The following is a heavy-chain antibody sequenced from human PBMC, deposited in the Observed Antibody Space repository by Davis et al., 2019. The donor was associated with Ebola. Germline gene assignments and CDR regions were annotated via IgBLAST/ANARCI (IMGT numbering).Heavy chain of an antibody. V-gene: IGHV5-51*01. CDR2: IYPGDSDT. CDR3: ARSLGGYCSGGSCYAGAYFQH. D-gene: IGHD2-15*01. CDR1: GYSFTSYW. J-gene: IGHJ1*01. Sequence: GESLKISCKGSGYSFTSYWIGWVRQMPGKGLEWMGIIYPGDSDTRYSPSFQGQVTILADKSISTAYLQWSSLKASDTAMYYCARSLGGYCSGGSCYAGAYFQHWGQGTLVTVSS.